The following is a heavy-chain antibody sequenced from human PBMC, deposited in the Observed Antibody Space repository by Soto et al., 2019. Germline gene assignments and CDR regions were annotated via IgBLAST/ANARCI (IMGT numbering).Heavy chain of an antibody. CDR2: IYYSGST. Sequence: QLQLQESGPGLVKPSETLSLTCTVSGGSISSSSYYWGWIRQPPGKGLEWIGSIYYSGSTYYNPSLKSRVTISVDTSKNQFSLKLSSVTAADTAVYYCARHDLYSGGLGDYWGQGTLVTVSS. CDR3: ARHDLYSGGLGDY. V-gene: IGHV4-39*01. CDR1: GGSISSSSYY. D-gene: IGHD3-16*01. J-gene: IGHJ4*02.